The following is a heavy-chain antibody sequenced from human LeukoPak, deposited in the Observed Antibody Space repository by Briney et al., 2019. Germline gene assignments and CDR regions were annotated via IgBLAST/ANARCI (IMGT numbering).Heavy chain of an antibody. CDR3: ARYDYGDCWFDP. D-gene: IGHD4-17*01. CDR1: GGSVSSGSYY. Sequence: SETLSLTCTVSGGSVSSGSYYWSWIRQAPGKGLEWIGYISDSGSTNYNPSLRSRVTISVDTSKNQFSLKLSSVTAADTALYYCARYDYGDCWFDPWGQGTLVTVSS. V-gene: IGHV4-61*01. CDR2: ISDSGST. J-gene: IGHJ5*02.